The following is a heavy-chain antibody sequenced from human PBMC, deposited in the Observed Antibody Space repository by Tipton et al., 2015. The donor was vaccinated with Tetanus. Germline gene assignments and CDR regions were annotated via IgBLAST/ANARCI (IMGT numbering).Heavy chain of an antibody. CDR3: ARDCSTCLGRALDI. D-gene: IGHD2-2*01. Sequence: SLRLSCAASGFAFGSYTVNWVRQAPGKGLEWVSSISSTSRNIFYADSLKGRFTISRDNSDNSLNLQMKSLRAEDTAIYYCARDCSTCLGRALDIWGQGIMVTVSS. V-gene: IGHV3-21*01. J-gene: IGHJ3*02. CDR1: GFAFGSYT. CDR2: ISSTSRNI.